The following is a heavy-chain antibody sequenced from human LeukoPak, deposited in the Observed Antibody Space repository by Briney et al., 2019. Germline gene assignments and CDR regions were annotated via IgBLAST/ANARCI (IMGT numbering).Heavy chain of an antibody. D-gene: IGHD3-22*01. V-gene: IGHV1-69*13. CDR3: ARSDSSGYYRFDY. CDR2: IIPIFGTA. Sequence: SVKVSCKASGGTFSSYAISWVRQAPGQGLEWMGGIIPIFGTANYAQKFQGRVTITADESTSTAYMELSSLRSEDTAVHYCARSDSSGYYRFDYWGQGTLVTVSS. J-gene: IGHJ4*02. CDR1: GGTFSSYA.